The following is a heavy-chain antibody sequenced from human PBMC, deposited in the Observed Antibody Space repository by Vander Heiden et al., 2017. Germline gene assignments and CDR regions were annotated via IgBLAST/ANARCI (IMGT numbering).Heavy chain of an antibody. V-gene: IGHV3-21*01. D-gene: IGHD3-22*01. CDR2: VSRRRSYV. CDR3: ERNSSSQFGGWFDP. Sequence: EVQLLQSGGGLLTPGGPLRPSCAASAFTFGSYSMNWVRQDPGKGMEWVSSVSRRRSYVYCADSVQGGFTIPRGNAKNSLYLPRNSRRAEDTAVYYCERNSSSQFGGWFDPWGQGTLVTVSS. CDR1: AFTFGSYS. J-gene: IGHJ5*02.